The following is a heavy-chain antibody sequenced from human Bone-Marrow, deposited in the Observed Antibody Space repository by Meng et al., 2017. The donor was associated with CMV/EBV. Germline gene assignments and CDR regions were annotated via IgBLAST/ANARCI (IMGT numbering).Heavy chain of an antibody. D-gene: IGHD3-3*01. J-gene: IGHJ4*02. CDR3: ARDRRVNDPLGDFWSGYSPFDY. CDR2: IIPIFGTA. V-gene: IGHV1-69*05. CDR1: GGTFSSYA. Sequence: SVKVSCKASGGTFSSYAISWVRQAPGQGLEWMGGIIPIFGTANYAQKFQGRVTITTDESTSTAYMELSSLRSEDTAVYYCARDRRVNDPLGDFWSGYSPFDYWGQGTPVTVSS.